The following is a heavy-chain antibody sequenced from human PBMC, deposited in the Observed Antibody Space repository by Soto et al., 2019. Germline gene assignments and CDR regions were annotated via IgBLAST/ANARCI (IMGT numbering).Heavy chain of an antibody. CDR2: ISGSGGST. CDR1: GFTFSSYA. CDR3: AKEGCSGGSCYSGWFDP. D-gene: IGHD2-15*01. V-gene: IGHV3-23*01. J-gene: IGHJ5*02. Sequence: EVQLFESGGGLVQPGGSLRLSCAASGFTFSSYAMSWVRQAPGKGLEWVSAISGSGGSTYYADSVKGRFTISRDNSKNTLYLQMNSLRAEDTAVYYCAKEGCSGGSCYSGWFDPWGQGTLVTVSS.